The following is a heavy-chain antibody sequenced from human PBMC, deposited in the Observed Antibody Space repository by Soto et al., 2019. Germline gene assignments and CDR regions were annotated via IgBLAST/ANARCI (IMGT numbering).Heavy chain of an antibody. V-gene: IGHV3-48*02. CDR3: ARDPGIQYSYGLHFHY. D-gene: IGHD5-18*01. J-gene: IGHJ4*02. CDR2: ISSSSSTI. Sequence: EVQLVESGGGLVQPGGSLRLSCAASGFTFSSYSMNWVRQATGKGLEWVSYISSSSSTIYYADSVKGRFTISRDNAKNSLYLQMNSLRDADTAVYYCARDPGIQYSYGLHFHYWGQGSMVTVSS. CDR1: GFTFSSYS.